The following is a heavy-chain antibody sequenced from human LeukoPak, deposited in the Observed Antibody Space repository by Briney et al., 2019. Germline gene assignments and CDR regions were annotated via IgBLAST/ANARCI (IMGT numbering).Heavy chain of an antibody. CDR3: ASPYGDYSDDAFDI. D-gene: IGHD4-17*01. J-gene: IGHJ3*02. CDR1: GGSISSSNW. CDR2: IYHSGST. V-gene: IGHV4-4*02. Sequence: SETLSLTCAVSGGSISSSNWWSWVRQPPGKGLEWIGSIYHSGSTYYNPSLKSRVTISVDTSKNQFSLKLSSVTAADTAVYYCASPYGDYSDDAFDIWGQGTMVTVSS.